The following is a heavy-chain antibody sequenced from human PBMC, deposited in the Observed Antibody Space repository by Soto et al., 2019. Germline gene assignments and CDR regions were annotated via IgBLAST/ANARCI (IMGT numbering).Heavy chain of an antibody. J-gene: IGHJ4*02. CDR2: IYYSGST. Sequence: PSETLSLTCTVSGGSISSGDYYWSWIRQPPGKGLEWIGYIYYSGSTYYNPSLKGRVTISVDTSKNQFSLKLSSVTAADTAVYYCARIRFLEWSPSDYWGQGTLVTVSS. D-gene: IGHD3-3*01. CDR3: ARIRFLEWSPSDY. V-gene: IGHV4-30-4*01. CDR1: GGSISSGDYY.